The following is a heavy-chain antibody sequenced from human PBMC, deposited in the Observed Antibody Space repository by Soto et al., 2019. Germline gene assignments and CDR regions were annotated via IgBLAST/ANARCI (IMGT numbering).Heavy chain of an antibody. CDR3: AIDYVPYDMLTGYYYYHGMDV. CDR1: GYTFTGYY. D-gene: IGHD3-9*01. J-gene: IGHJ6*02. Sequence: QVQLVQSGAEVKKPGASVKVSCKASGYTFTGYYMHWVRQAPVQGLEWMGWINPNSGGTNYAQKFQGRVTMTRDTSISTAYMELSRLRSDDTAVYYCAIDYVPYDMLTGYYYYHGMDVWGQGTTVTVSS. V-gene: IGHV1-2*02. CDR2: INPNSGGT.